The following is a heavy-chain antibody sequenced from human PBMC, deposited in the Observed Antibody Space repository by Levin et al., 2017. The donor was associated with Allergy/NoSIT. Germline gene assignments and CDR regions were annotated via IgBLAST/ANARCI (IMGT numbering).Heavy chain of an antibody. CDR3: ARALYYYGSGSYQPWYYYYGMDV. CDR1: GFTFSSYS. V-gene: IGHV3-48*01. Sequence: GGSLRLSCAASGFTFSSYSMNWVRQAPGKGLEWVSYISSSSSTIYYADSVKGRFTISRDNAKNSLYLQMNSLRAEDTAVYYCARALYYYGSGSYQPWYYYYGMDVWGQGTTVTVSS. J-gene: IGHJ6*02. CDR2: ISSSSSTI. D-gene: IGHD3-10*01.